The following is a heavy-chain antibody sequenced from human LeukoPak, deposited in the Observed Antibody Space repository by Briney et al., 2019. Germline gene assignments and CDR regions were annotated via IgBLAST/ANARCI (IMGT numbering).Heavy chain of an antibody. CDR2: ISSSSSYI. Sequence: GGSLRLSCAASGFTFSSYSMTWVRQAPGKGLEWVSSISSSSSYIYYADSVKGRFTISRANAKNSLYLQMNSLRAEDTAVYYCARDFEYSSSSADYWGQGTLVTASS. V-gene: IGHV3-21*01. D-gene: IGHD6-6*01. J-gene: IGHJ4*02. CDR1: GFTFSSYS. CDR3: ARDFEYSSSSADY.